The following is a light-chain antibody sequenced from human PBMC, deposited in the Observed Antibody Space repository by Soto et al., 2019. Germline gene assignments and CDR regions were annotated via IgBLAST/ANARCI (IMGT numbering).Light chain of an antibody. CDR1: QSVDRY. V-gene: IGKV3-20*01. CDR2: GAS. CDR3: QQYGGSPT. J-gene: IGKJ1*01. Sequence: VFTQSACTVSLSPGERATLFCRASQSVDRYLAWYQQKPGQAPRLLIYGASNRATGIPDRISGGGSGTDFTLTISRLGPEDFAIYYCQQYGGSPTFGQGTKVDIK.